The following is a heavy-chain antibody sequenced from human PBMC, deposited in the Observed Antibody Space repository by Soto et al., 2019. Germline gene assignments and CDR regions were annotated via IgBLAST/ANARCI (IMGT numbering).Heavy chain of an antibody. Sequence: QVQLVQSGSEVKNPGSSVKVSCRASGGSLSSYPITWVRQAPGQGLEWMGRIIPIVGLTNYAQKFQGRVTITADKSTSTAYMELSSLRSDDTAVYYCARPTGGHDSGGNYMDVWGKGTTFIVSS. J-gene: IGHJ6*03. CDR2: IIPIVGLT. V-gene: IGHV1-69*02. CDR1: GGSLSSYP. CDR3: ARPTGGHDSGGNYMDV. D-gene: IGHD2-8*02.